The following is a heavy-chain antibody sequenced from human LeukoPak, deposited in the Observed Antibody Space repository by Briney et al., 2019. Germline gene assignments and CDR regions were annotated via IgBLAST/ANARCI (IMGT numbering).Heavy chain of an antibody. CDR2: ISPYNGET. CDR1: GYSFTNYG. J-gene: IGHJ5*02. Sequence: GASVKVSCKASGYSFTNYGITWVRQAPGQGLEWMGWISPYNGETNYAEKFQGRVTMTTDTSTSTAYMELRSLRSDDTAVYYCARDFYTSGSGWFDPWGQGTLVTVSS. V-gene: IGHV1-18*01. D-gene: IGHD6-19*01. CDR3: ARDFYTSGSGWFDP.